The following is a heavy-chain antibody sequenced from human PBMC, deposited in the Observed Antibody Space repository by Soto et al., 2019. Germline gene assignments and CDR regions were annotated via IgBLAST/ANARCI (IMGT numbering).Heavy chain of an antibody. D-gene: IGHD6-19*01. CDR2: IYYSGNT. V-gene: IGHV4-59*08. CDR3: ARHRVEVAATGFDF. J-gene: IGHJ4*02. Sequence: SETLSLTCTVSGGSISSYYLSWIRQSPGKGLEWIGYIYYSGNTIYSPSLKSRVTISADTSKNQFSLKVNSVTAADTDIYYCARHRVEVAATGFDFWGQGILVTVSS. CDR1: GGSISSYY.